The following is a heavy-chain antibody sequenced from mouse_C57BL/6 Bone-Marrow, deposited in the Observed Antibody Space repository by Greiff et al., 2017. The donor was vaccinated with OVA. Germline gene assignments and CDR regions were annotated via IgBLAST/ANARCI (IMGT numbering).Heavy chain of an antibody. CDR3: ARAYYSNYVDY. J-gene: IGHJ4*01. D-gene: IGHD2-5*01. CDR2: LSSGSSTI. Sequence: EVQLVESGGGLVKPGGSLKLSCAASGFTFSDSGMHWVRQAPEKGLEWVAYLSSGSSTIYYADTVKGRFTISRDNAKNTLFLQMTSLRSEDTAMYYCARAYYSNYVDYWGQGTSVTVSS. V-gene: IGHV5-17*01. CDR1: GFTFSDSG.